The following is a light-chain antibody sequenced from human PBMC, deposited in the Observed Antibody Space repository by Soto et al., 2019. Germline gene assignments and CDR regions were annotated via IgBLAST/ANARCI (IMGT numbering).Light chain of an antibody. CDR1: SSNIGTNA. Sequence: QSVVTQPPSASGTPGQRVTISCSGSSSNIGTNAVNWCQQLPGTAPRLLIYSNDQRPPGVPDRFSGSKSGTSASLGISGLQSEDEADYFCAVWDDSLNGSVFGGGTKVTVL. CDR3: AVWDDSLNGSV. J-gene: IGLJ3*02. CDR2: SND. V-gene: IGLV1-44*01.